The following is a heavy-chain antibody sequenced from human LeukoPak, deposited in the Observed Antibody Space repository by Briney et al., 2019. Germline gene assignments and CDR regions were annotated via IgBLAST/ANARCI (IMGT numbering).Heavy chain of an antibody. CDR2: IYADGSS. CDR1: GGSFGSDSY. Sequence: PSETLSLTCTVSGGSFGSDSYWNWIRQPAGKGLEWIGRIYADGSSTYNPSLKSRVTILVDTSKNQFSLRLSSMTAADTAVYYCARGYYYRTWGLGTLVTVSS. CDR3: ARGYYYRT. V-gene: IGHV4-61*02. J-gene: IGHJ4*02. D-gene: IGHD3-10*01.